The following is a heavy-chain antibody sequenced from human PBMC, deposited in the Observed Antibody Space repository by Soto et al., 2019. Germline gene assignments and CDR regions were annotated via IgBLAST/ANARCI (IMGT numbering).Heavy chain of an antibody. D-gene: IGHD3-9*01. J-gene: IGHJ4*02. V-gene: IGHV4-59*08. CDR1: GGSISSYY. CDR3: ARHVIWTVAYFDY. CDR2: IYYSGST. Sequence: SETLSLTCTVSGGSISSYYWSWIRQPPGKGLEWIGYIYYSGSTNYNPSLKSRVTISVDTSKNQFSLKLSSVTAADTAVYYCARHVIWTVAYFDYWGQGTLVTVSS.